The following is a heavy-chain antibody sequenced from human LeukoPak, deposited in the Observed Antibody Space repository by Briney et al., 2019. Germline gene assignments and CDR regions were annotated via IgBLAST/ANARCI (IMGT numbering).Heavy chain of an antibody. Sequence: GGSLRLSCAASGFPFSSYAMTWVRQAPGKGLEWVANIKQDGSEKYYVDSVKGRFTISRDNAKNSLYLQMNSLRAEDTAVYYCARDAQLGDFDYWGQGTLVTVSS. CDR2: IKQDGSEK. D-gene: IGHD6-6*01. CDR1: GFPFSSYA. V-gene: IGHV3-7*01. CDR3: ARDAQLGDFDY. J-gene: IGHJ4*02.